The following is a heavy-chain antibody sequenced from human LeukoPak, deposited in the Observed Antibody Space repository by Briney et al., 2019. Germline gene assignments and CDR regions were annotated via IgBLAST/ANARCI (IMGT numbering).Heavy chain of an antibody. D-gene: IGHD3-3*01. Sequence: GASVTVSFKASGYTFTSYAMNWVRQAPGQGLEWMGWINTNTGNPTYAQGFTGRFVFSLDTSVSTAYLQISSLKAEDTAVYYCARDPPDYDFWSGYYSLYYFDYWGQGTLVTVSS. CDR1: GYTFTSYA. J-gene: IGHJ4*02. CDR2: INTNTGNP. CDR3: ARDPPDYDFWSGYYSLYYFDY. V-gene: IGHV7-4-1*02.